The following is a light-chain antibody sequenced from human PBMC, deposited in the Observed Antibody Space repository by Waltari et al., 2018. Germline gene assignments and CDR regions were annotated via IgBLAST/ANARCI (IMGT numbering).Light chain of an antibody. CDR3: QQSKITPWT. CDR2: AAS. J-gene: IGKJ1*01. Sequence: EIQTTQHPSSLSASVGDRVTITCRESQNIGTYVPWYQQKPGKAPRVLIFAASNLYSGVPTRFSGSGSWTDFTLTIINLQPEDSATYYCQQSKITPWTFGQGTKVEIK. CDR1: QNIGTY. V-gene: IGKV1-39*01.